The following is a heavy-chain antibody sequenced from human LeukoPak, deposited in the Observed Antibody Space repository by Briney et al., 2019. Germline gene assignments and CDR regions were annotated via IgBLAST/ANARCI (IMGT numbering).Heavy chain of an antibody. CDR3: ARLQKSYGYFDY. D-gene: IGHD5-18*01. J-gene: IGHJ4*02. Sequence: SETLSLTCTVSGGSMSSYYWSWIRQPPGKGLEWIGYIYTSGSTNYNPSLKSRVTISVDTSKNQFSLKLSSVTAADTAVYYCARLQKSYGYFDYWGQGTLVTVSS. CDR2: IYTSGST. CDR1: GGSMSSYY. V-gene: IGHV4-4*09.